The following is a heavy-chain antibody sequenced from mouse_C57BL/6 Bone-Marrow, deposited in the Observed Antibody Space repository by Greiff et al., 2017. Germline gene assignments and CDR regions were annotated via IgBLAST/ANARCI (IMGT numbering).Heavy chain of an antibody. J-gene: IGHJ2*01. D-gene: IGHD1-1*01. V-gene: IGHV1-55*01. CDR2: IYPGSGST. CDR1: GYTFTSYW. CDR3: ARHYGSSFDY. Sequence: QVQLQQPGAELVKPGASVKMSCKASGYTFTSYWITWVKQRPGQGLELIGDIYPGSGSTNYNEKFKSKATLTVDTSSSTAYMQISSLTSEDSAVYYCARHYGSSFDYWGQGTTRTVSS.